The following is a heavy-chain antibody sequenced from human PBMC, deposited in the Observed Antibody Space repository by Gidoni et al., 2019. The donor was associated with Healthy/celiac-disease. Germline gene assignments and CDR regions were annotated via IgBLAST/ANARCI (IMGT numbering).Heavy chain of an antibody. CDR1: GGSLSSSSYS. V-gene: IGHV4-39*01. D-gene: IGHD4-17*01. J-gene: IGHJ6*02. CDR3: ARGRQDGDYSYYYYGMDV. CDR2: IYYSGST. Sequence: QLQLQESGPGLVTPSETLSLTSTVSGGSLSSSSYSWGWIRQPPGKGLEWSGSIYYSGSTYYNPSLKSRVTISVDTSKNQFSLKLSSVTAADTAVYYCARGRQDGDYSYYYYGMDVWGQGTTVTVSS.